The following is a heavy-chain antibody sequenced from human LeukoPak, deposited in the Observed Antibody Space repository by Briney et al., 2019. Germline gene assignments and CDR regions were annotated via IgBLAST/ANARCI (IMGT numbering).Heavy chain of an antibody. J-gene: IGHJ6*02. CDR3: AKAPDFLVVIPDGMDV. CDR1: GFTFSSYG. D-gene: IGHD3-22*01. CDR2: ISYDGSNK. V-gene: IGHV3-30*18. Sequence: GGSLRLSCAASGFTFSSYGMHWVRQAPGKGLEWVAVISYDGSNKYYADSAKGRFTISRDNSKNTLYMQMNSLRAEDTAVYYCAKAPDFLVVIPDGMDVWGQGTTVTVSS.